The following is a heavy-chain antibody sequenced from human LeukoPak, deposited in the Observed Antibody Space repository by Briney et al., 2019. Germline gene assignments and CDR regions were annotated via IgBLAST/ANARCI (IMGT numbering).Heavy chain of an antibody. CDR1: GFTFSSYA. CDR3: AKVKWGSSGWANYFDY. V-gene: IGHV3-23*01. J-gene: IGHJ4*02. D-gene: IGHD6-19*01. CDR2: ISGSGGST. Sequence: GGSLRLSCAASGFTFSSYAMSWVRQAPGKGLEWVSAISGSGGSTYYADSVKGRFTISRDNSKNTLYLQMNSLRAEDTAVYYCAKVKWGSSGWANYFDYWGQGTLVTVSS.